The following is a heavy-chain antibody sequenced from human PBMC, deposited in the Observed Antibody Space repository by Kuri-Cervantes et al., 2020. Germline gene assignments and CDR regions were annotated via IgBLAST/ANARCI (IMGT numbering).Heavy chain of an antibody. Sequence: GESLKISCAASGFTVSSNYMSWVRQAPGKGLEWVSVIYSGGSTYYADSVKGRFTISRDSPKNTLYLQMNSLRAEDTAVYYCAKGYGDYDYWGQGTLVTVSS. CDR2: IYSGGST. CDR3: AKGYGDYDY. D-gene: IGHD4-17*01. J-gene: IGHJ4*02. CDR1: GFTVSSNY. V-gene: IGHV3-53*05.